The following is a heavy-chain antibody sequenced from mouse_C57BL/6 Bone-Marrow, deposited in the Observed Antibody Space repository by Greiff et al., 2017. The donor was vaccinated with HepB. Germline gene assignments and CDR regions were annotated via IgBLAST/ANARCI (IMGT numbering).Heavy chain of an antibody. CDR3: ARDGSSFYWYFDV. V-gene: IGHV1-55*01. CDR1: GYTFTSYW. Sequence: QVQLKQPGAELVKPGASVKMSCKASGYTFTSYWITWVKQRPGQGLEWIGDIYPGSGSTNYNEKFKSKATLTVDTSSSTAYIQLSSLTSEDSAVYYCARDGSSFYWYFDVWGTGTTVTVSS. CDR2: IYPGSGST. D-gene: IGHD1-1*01. J-gene: IGHJ1*03.